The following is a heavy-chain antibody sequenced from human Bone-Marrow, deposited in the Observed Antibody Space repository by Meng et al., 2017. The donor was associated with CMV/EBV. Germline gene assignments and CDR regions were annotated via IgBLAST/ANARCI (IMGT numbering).Heavy chain of an antibody. CDR1: GYTFTRHG. V-gene: IGHV1-3*01. Sequence: SGYTFTRHGVHWLRQAPGQRPDWMAWFNVANGDTKYSQNFQGRLTVTRDTSASTAYMELNNLRSEDTAVYYCVRDIKYQLIYWFDPWGQGTLVTVSS. D-gene: IGHD2-2*01. CDR3: VRDIKYQLIYWFDP. CDR2: FNVANGDT. J-gene: IGHJ5*02.